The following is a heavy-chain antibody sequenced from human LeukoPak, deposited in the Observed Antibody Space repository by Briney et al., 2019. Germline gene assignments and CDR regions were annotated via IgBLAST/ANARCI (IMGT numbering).Heavy chain of an antibody. V-gene: IGHV3-7*01. Sequence: GGSLRLSCAASGFTFRNYWMSWVRQAPGQGLEWVANIKQDGSEKYYVDSVKGRFTISRDNAKNSLYLQMNSLRAEDTAVYYCARNWDPYDAFDIWGQGTMVTVSS. CDR1: GFTFRNYW. CDR3: ARNWDPYDAFDI. CDR2: IKQDGSEK. D-gene: IGHD7-27*01. J-gene: IGHJ3*02.